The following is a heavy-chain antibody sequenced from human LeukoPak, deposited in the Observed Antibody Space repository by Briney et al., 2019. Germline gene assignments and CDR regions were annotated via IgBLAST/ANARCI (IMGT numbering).Heavy chain of an antibody. CDR1: GFTFSSYG. V-gene: IGHV3-33*01. Sequence: QTGGSLRLSCAASGFTFSSYGMHWVRQAPGKGLEWVAVIWYDGSNKYYADSVKGRFTISRDNSKNTLYLQMNSLRAEDTAVYYCARVRCSGGSCYGPNYYYYGMDVWGQGTTVTVSS. CDR2: IWYDGSNK. J-gene: IGHJ6*02. D-gene: IGHD2-15*01. CDR3: ARVRCSGGSCYGPNYYYYGMDV.